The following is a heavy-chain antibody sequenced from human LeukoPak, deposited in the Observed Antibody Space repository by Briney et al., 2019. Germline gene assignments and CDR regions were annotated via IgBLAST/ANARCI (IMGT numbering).Heavy chain of an antibody. J-gene: IGHJ6*02. CDR1: GFTFSSYI. D-gene: IGHD6-6*01. Sequence: GGSLRLSCAASGFTFSSYIMNWVRQAPGKGLEWVSSISSSSSYIYYADSVKGRFTISRDNAKNSLYLQMNSLRAEDTAVYYCARDLIAAYGMDVWGQGTTVTVSS. CDR2: ISSSSSYI. CDR3: ARDLIAAYGMDV. V-gene: IGHV3-21*01.